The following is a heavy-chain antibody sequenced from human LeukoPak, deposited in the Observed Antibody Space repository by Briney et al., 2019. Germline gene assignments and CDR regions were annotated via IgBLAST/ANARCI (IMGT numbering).Heavy chain of an antibody. CDR3: ARDSPGGSGSYNWFDP. J-gene: IGHJ5*02. V-gene: IGHV1-18*04. D-gene: IGHD3-10*01. CDR1: GYTLTDYY. CDR2: ISPKNGGT. Sequence: ASVKVSCKASGYTLTDYYMHWVRQAPGQGLEWMGWISPKNGGTDYAQKLQGRVTMTTDTSTSTAYMELRSLRSDDTAVYYCARDSPGGSGSYNWFDPWGQGTLVTVSS.